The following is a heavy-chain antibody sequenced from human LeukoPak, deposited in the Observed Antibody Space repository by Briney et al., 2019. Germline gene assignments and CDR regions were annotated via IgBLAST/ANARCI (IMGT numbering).Heavy chain of an antibody. Sequence: GGSLRLSCAASGFTFSSYSMNWVRQAPGKGLEWVSSISSSSSYIYYAGSVKGRFTISRDNAKNSLYLQMNSLRAEDTAVYYCARAHYYDSSGYNDAFDIWGQGTMVTVSS. V-gene: IGHV3-21*01. CDR2: ISSSSSYI. CDR1: GFTFSSYS. J-gene: IGHJ3*02. D-gene: IGHD3-22*01. CDR3: ARAHYYDSSGYNDAFDI.